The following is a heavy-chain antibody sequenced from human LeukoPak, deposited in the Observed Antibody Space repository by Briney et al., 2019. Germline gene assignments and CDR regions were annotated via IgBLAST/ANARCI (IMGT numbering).Heavy chain of an antibody. J-gene: IGHJ4*02. CDR2: IRGSGGST. D-gene: IGHD3-10*01. CDR3: AKASGWFGELLATTCFDY. Sequence: GGTLRLSCAASGFTLSSYAMSWVRQAPGKGLEWVSAIRGSGGSTYYADSVKGRFTISRDNSKNTLYLQMNSLRAEDTAVYYCAKASGWFGELLATTCFDYWGQGTLVTVSS. V-gene: IGHV3-23*01. CDR1: GFTLSSYA.